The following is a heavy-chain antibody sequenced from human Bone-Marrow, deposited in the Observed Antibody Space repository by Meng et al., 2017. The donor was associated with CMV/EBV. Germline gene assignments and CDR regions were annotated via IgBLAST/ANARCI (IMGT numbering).Heavy chain of an antibody. Sequence: SEILTLTCNVPGGPISSYYWSWIRQPPGKGLEWIGYIYYSGSTNYNPSLKSRVTISVDTSKNQFSLKLSSVTAADTAVYYCAREGIDYDILTGYRYYFDYWGQGTLVTVSS. V-gene: IGHV4-59*01. CDR2: IYYSGST. J-gene: IGHJ4*02. D-gene: IGHD3-9*01. CDR3: AREGIDYDILTGYRYYFDY. CDR1: GGPISSYY.